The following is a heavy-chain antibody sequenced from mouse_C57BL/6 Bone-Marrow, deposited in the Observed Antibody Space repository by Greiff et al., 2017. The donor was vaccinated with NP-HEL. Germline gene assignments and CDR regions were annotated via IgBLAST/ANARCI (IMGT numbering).Heavy chain of an antibody. CDR2: IDPETGGT. V-gene: IGHV1-15*01. Sequence: VQLQESGAELVRPGASVTLSCKASGYTFTDYEMHWVKQTPVHGLEWIGAIDPETGGTAYNQKFKGKAILTADKSSSTAYMELRSLTSEDSAVYYCTRVEGYWGQGTTLTVSS. CDR1: GYTFTDYE. J-gene: IGHJ2*01. CDR3: TRVEGY.